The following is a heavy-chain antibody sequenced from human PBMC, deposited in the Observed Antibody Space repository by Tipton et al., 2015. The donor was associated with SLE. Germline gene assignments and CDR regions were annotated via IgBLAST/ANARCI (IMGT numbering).Heavy chain of an antibody. CDR2: ISNSGYTI. Sequence: SLRLSCAASGFTFRSYSMNWVRQAPGKGLEWVSYISNSGYTIHYAESVKGRFTVFRDDAKNSLYLQMNSLRAEDTAVYYCARHISKDGAFDIWGQGTMVTVSS. J-gene: IGHJ3*02. D-gene: IGHD2-21*01. CDR1: GFTFRSYS. V-gene: IGHV3-48*01. CDR3: ARHISKDGAFDI.